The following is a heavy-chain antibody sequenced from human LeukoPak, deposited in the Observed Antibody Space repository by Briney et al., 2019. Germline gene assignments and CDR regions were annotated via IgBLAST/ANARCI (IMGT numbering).Heavy chain of an antibody. CDR1: GFPFSSYS. D-gene: IGHD5-18*01. V-gene: IGHV3-48*01. J-gene: IGHJ4*02. CDR2: ISSSSSTI. Sequence: GGSLRLSCAASGFPFSSYSMNWVRQAPGKGLEWVSYISSSSSTIYYADSVKGRFTISRDNAKNSLYLQMNSLRAEDTAVYYCARGIGGYSYGVLDYWGQGTLVTVSS. CDR3: ARGIGGYSYGVLDY.